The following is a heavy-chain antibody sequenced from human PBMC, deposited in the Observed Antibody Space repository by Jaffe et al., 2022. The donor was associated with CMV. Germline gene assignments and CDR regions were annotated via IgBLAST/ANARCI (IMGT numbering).Heavy chain of an antibody. CDR2: INAGNGNT. D-gene: IGHD3-22*01. J-gene: IGHJ4*02. CDR1: GYTFTSYA. V-gene: IGHV1-3*01. Sequence: QVQLVQSGAEVKKPGASVKVSCKASGYTFTSYAMHWVRQAPGQRLEWMGWINAGNGNTKYSQKFQGRVTITRDTSASTAYMELSSLRSEDTAVYYCAREEGGAPDSSGYLDYWGQGTLVTVSS. CDR3: AREEGGAPDSSGYLDY.